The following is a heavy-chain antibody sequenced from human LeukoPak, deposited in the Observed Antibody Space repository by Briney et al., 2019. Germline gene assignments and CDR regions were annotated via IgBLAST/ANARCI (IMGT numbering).Heavy chain of an antibody. Sequence: SQTLSLTCAISGDSVSSNSATWNWIRQSPSRGLEWLGSLCYKSKWHSDYAVSVKSRIILNPDTSKNQFSVQANELTPEDTAVYFCARGLDTAIAYWGQGTLVTVSS. CDR3: ARGLDTAIAY. J-gene: IGHJ4*02. D-gene: IGHD5-18*01. V-gene: IGHV6-1*01. CDR2: LCYKSKWHS. CDR1: GDSVSSNSAT.